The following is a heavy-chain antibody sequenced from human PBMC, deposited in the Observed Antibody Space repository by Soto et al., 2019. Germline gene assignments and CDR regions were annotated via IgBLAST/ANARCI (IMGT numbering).Heavy chain of an antibody. V-gene: IGHV4-34*01. Sequence: SETLSLTCAVDGGSFSGYYWSWIRQPPGKGLEWIGEINHSGSTNYNPSLKSRVTISVNTSKNQFSLKLSSVTAADTAVYYCARGDTMIVVVTLDAFDIWGQGTMVTVSS. CDR1: GGSFSGYY. CDR3: ARGDTMIVVVTLDAFDI. CDR2: INHSGST. D-gene: IGHD3-22*01. J-gene: IGHJ3*02.